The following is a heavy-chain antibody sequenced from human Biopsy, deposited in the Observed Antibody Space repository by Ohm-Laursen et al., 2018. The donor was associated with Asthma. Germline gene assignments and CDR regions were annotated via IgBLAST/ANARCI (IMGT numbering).Heavy chain of an antibody. J-gene: IGHJ6*02. CDR1: GDILSSLV. D-gene: IGHD1-7*01. Sequence: SVKVSCKAHGDILSSLVIKWVRKAPGQGLEWMGGVIPIYGTTHTAQKFQGRVTITADESTSTAYMELSSLRSEDTAVYYCARDPHNSYLASLRTKFNYYYYGMDVWGQGTTVTVSS. CDR2: VIPIYGTT. V-gene: IGHV1-69*13. CDR3: ARDPHNSYLASLRTKFNYYYYGMDV.